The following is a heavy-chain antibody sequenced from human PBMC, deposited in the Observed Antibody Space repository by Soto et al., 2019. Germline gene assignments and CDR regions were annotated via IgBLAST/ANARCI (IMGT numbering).Heavy chain of an antibody. CDR1: GYTFTSYY. Sequence: QVQLVQSGAEVKKPGASVKDYCKASGYTFTSYYMHWVRQAPGQGLEWMGIINPSGGSTSYAQKFQGRVTMTRDTSTSTVYMELTSLRSEDTAVYYCARDATCIAADRFPDDYWGEGTLVTVAS. D-gene: IGHD6-13*01. J-gene: IGHJ4*02. CDR2: INPSGGST. CDR3: ARDATCIAADRFPDDY. V-gene: IGHV1-46*01.